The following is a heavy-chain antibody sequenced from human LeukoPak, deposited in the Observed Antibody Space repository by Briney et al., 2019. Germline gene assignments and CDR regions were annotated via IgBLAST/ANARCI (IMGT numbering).Heavy chain of an antibody. J-gene: IGHJ5*02. D-gene: IGHD2-21*01. V-gene: IGHV1-58*02. CDR3: AADVIPGPKGFDP. Sequence: SVKVSCKASGFTFTSVAMQWVRQARGQRLDWIGWLVVGSGNTRYAQKFQERVTITRDMSTSTAYMELRSLSSEDTAVYYCAADVIPGPKGFDPWGQGTLVTVSS. CDR2: LVVGSGNT. CDR1: GFTFTSVA.